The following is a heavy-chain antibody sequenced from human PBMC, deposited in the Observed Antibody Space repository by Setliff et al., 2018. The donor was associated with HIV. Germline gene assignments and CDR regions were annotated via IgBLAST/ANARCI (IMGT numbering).Heavy chain of an antibody. CDR3: ASRVYYYDESAILREEGFVP. CDR2: IYHSGKT. CDR1: GGSINNNNYY. J-gene: IGHJ5*02. D-gene: IGHD3-22*01. Sequence: SETLSLTCTVSGGSINNNNYYWGWIRQPPGKGLEWTGSIYHSGKTYYNPSLKRRLTISVDTSKNEFSLKLTSVTAADTAVYYCASRVYYYDESAILREEGFVPWGQGTLVTVSS. V-gene: IGHV4-39*01.